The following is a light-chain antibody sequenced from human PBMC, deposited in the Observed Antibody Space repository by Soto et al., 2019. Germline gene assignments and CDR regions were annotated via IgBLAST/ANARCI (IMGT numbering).Light chain of an antibody. J-gene: IGKJ1*01. Sequence: GDGVTITCRASQSISSWLAWYQQKPGKAPKLLIYDASSLQSGVPSRFSGSRSGPDFTLTISSLQPEDFATYYCQQSYSSPPTFGQGTKVDI. CDR3: QQSYSSPPT. CDR1: QSISSW. V-gene: IGKV1-39*01. CDR2: DAS.